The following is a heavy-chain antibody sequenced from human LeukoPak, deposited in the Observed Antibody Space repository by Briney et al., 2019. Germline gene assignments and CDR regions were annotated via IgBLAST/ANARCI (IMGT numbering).Heavy chain of an antibody. V-gene: IGHV3-48*03. CDR2: ISSSGSTI. CDR1: GFTFSSYE. D-gene: IGHD3-10*01. Sequence: GGSLRLSCAASGFTFSSYEMNWVRQAPGKGLEWVSHISSSGSTIYHADSVKGRFTISRDNAKNSLYLQMNSLRAEDTAVYYCAREGTYYYGSGSSYFDYWGQGTLVTVSS. CDR3: AREGTYYYGSGSSYFDY. J-gene: IGHJ4*02.